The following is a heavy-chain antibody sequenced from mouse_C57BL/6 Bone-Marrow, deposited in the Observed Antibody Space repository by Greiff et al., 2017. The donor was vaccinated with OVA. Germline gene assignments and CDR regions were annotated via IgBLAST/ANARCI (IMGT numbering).Heavy chain of an antibody. CDR1: GYSFTDYN. J-gene: IGHJ4*01. CDR2: INPNYGTT. CDR3: ARSPSYYVRVYYYAMDY. D-gene: IGHD1-1*01. V-gene: IGHV1-39*01. Sequence: VQLQQSGPELVKPGASVKISCKASGYSFTDYNMNWVKQSHGKSLEWIGVINPNYGTTSYNQKFKGKATLTVDQSSSTAYMQLNSLTSEDSAVYYWARSPSYYVRVYYYAMDYWGQGTSVTVSS.